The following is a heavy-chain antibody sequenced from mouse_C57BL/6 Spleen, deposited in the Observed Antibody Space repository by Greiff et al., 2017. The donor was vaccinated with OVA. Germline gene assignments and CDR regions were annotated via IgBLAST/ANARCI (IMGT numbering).Heavy chain of an antibody. D-gene: IGHD1-1*01. J-gene: IGHJ2*01. CDR2: IYPGDGDT. CDR1: GYAFSSSW. CDR3: ARGCYGGRSPLDY. Sequence: VQLQQSGPELVKPGASVKISCKASGYAFSSSWMNWVKQRPGKGLEWIGRIYPGDGDTNYNGKFKGKATLTADKSSSTAYMQLSSLTSEDSAVYFCARGCYGGRSPLDYWGQGTTLTVSS. V-gene: IGHV1-82*01.